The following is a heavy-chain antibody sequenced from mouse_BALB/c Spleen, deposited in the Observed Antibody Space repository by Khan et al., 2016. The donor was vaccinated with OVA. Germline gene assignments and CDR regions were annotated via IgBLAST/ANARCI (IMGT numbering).Heavy chain of an antibody. J-gene: IGHJ4*01. V-gene: IGHV2-6-1*01. D-gene: IGHD2-10*01. CDR3: ARQPYYHYNIMDY. CDR1: GFSLTNYG. CDR2: IWSDGST. Sequence: QVRLQQSGPGLVAPSQSLSITCTISGFSLTNYGIHWVRQPPGKGLEWLVVIWSDGSTTYNSALKSRLTISTYNSKSQVFLKMNSLQTDDTAMYFCARQPYYHYNIMDYWGQGTSVTVSS.